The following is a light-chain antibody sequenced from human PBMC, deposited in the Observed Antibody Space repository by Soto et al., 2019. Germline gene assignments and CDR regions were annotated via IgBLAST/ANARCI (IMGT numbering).Light chain of an antibody. V-gene: IGKV1-39*01. CDR3: QQSSSSPLT. Sequence: DIQMTQTPSTLSASVGDSVTIACRASQSISSYLNWYQQKAGRAPKVLIYAASTLESGVPARFSGSGSGTDFTLTISNLQPDDFATYYCQQSSSSPLTFGGGTKVDIK. CDR1: QSISSY. CDR2: AAS. J-gene: IGKJ4*01.